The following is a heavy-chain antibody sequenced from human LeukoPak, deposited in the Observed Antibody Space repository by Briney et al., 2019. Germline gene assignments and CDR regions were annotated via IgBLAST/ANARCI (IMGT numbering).Heavy chain of an antibody. V-gene: IGHV3-30*18. D-gene: IGHD5-18*01. CDR3: AKDSRVGGYNY. CDR2: ISYDGNKK. J-gene: IGHJ4*02. CDR1: GFIFSDYG. Sequence: GGSLRLSCAASGFIFSDYGMHWVRQTPGKGLEWVAVISYDGNKKYYADSVKGRFTISRDNSKNTLYVQMNSLSAEDTAVYYCAKDSRVGGYNYWGQGTLVTVSS.